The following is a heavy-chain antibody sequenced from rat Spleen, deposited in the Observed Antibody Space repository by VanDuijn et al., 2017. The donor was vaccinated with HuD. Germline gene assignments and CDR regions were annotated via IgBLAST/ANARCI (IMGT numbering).Heavy chain of an antibody. V-gene: IGHV5-29*01. CDR3: TTKAD. Sequence: EVQLVESDGGLVRPGRSLKLSCAASGFISSDHYVAWVRQAPTKGLEWVATINYDGSSTFYRDSVRDRFTISRDNAKSTLYLQMDSLKSEDTATYYCTTKADWGQGVMVTVSS. CDR1: GFISSDHY. CDR2: INYDGSST. J-gene: IGHJ2*01.